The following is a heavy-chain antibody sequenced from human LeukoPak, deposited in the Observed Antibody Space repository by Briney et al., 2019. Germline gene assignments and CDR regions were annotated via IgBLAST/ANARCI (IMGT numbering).Heavy chain of an antibody. CDR1: GFTVSSNS. Sequence: PGGSLRLSCTVSGFTVSSNSMSWVRQAPGKGLEWVSFIYSDNTHYSDSVKGRFTISRDNAKNSLYLQMNSLRAEDTALYYCAKDSVAATFSHFDYWGQGTLVTVSS. D-gene: IGHD5-12*01. V-gene: IGHV3-53*05. CDR2: IYSDNT. CDR3: AKDSVAATFSHFDY. J-gene: IGHJ4*02.